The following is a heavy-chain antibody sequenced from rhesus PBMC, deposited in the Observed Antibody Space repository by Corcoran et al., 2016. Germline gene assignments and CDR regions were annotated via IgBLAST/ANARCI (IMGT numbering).Heavy chain of an antibody. V-gene: IGHV4S10*01. J-gene: IGHJ4*01. CDR1: GGSISDSYR. CDR3: ARGYSGYSYQFDY. CDR2: IYGTSTTP. Sequence: QVQLQESGPGVVKPSETLSLTCAVSGGSISDSYRWSWIRQPPGKGLEWIGYIYGTSTTPTYNPSLKGRVTISKDTSKNQFSLKLSSVTAADTAVYYCARGYSGYSYQFDYWGQGVLVTVSS. D-gene: IGHD5-24*01.